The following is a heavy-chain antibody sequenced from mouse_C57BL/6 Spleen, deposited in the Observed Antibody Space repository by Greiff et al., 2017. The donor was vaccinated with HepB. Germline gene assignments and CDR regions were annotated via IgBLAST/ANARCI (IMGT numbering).Heavy chain of an antibody. CDR3: ARNGYWYFDF. V-gene: IGHV5-17*01. CDR2: ISSGSSTI. Sequence: EVKLVESGGGLVKPGGSLKLSCAASGFTFSDYGMHWVRQAPEKGLEWVAYISSGSSTIYYADKVKGRFTISRDNAKNTLFLQMTSLRSEDTAMYYCARNGYWYFDFWGTGTTVTVSS. D-gene: IGHD1-1*02. J-gene: IGHJ1*03. CDR1: GFTFSDYG.